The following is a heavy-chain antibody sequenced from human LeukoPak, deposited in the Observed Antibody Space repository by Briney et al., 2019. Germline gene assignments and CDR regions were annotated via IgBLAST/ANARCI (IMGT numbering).Heavy chain of an antibody. CDR1: GYTFTSYY. V-gene: IGHV1-46*01. CDR3: ARVGYSYGYFYYGMDV. CDR2: INPSGGST. Sequence: ASVKVSCKASGYTFTSYYMHWARQAPGQGLEWMGIINPSGGSTSCAQKFQGRVTMTRDTSTSTVYMELSSLRSEDTAVYYCARVGYSYGYFYYGMDVWGQGTTVTVSS. J-gene: IGHJ6*02. D-gene: IGHD5-18*01.